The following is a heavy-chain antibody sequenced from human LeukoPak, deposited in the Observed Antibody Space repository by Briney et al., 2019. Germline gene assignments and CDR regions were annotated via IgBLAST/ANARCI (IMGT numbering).Heavy chain of an antibody. CDR1: GFPFSDYG. CDR2: ISHDGSNK. V-gene: IGHV3-30*18. CDR3: AKVRWGSDDALDS. D-gene: IGHD2-21*02. J-gene: IGHJ4*02. Sequence: GGSLRLSCAASGFPFSDYGMYWVRQAPGKGLEWLAVISHDGSNKYYADSVKGRITISRDNSMNTLYLQMNSLRAEDTAVYYCAKVRWGSDDALDSWGQGTLVTGSS.